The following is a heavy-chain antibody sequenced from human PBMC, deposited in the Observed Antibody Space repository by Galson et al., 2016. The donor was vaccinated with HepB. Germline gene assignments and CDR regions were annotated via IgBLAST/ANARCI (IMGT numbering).Heavy chain of an antibody. Sequence: CKASGYTFTSYDINWVRQATGQGLEWMGWMNPNSGNTGYAQKFQGRVTMTRNTSISTAYMELSSLRSEDTAVYYCARGAALIVATYDYWGQGTLVTVSS. V-gene: IGHV1-8*01. J-gene: IGHJ4*02. CDR1: GYTFTSYD. CDR3: ARGAALIVATYDY. D-gene: IGHD5-12*01. CDR2: MNPNSGNT.